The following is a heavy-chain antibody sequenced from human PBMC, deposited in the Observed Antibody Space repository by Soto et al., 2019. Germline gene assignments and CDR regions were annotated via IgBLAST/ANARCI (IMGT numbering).Heavy chain of an antibody. CDR1: GGTFSSYA. CDR3: ARDEGRDGYNYENY. CDR2: IIPIFGTA. J-gene: IGHJ4*02. Sequence: SVKVSCKASGGTFSSYAISWVRQAPGQGLEWMGGIIPIFGTANYAQKFQGRVTITADESTSTAYMELSSLRSEDTAVYYCARDEGRDGYNYENYWGQGTLVTVSS. V-gene: IGHV1-69*13. D-gene: IGHD5-12*01.